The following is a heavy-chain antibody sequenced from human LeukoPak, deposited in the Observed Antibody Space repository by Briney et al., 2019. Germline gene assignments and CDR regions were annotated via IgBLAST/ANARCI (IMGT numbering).Heavy chain of an antibody. Sequence: GGSLRLSCAASGFTSSSYAMHWVRQTPGKGLEWEAVISYDGSNKYYADSVKGRFTISRDNSKNTLYLQMNSLRAKDTAVYYCAKVLAAAGPVDYWGQGTLVTVSS. D-gene: IGHD6-13*01. V-gene: IGHV3-30-3*01. J-gene: IGHJ4*02. CDR2: ISYDGSNK. CDR1: GFTSSSYA. CDR3: AKVLAAAGPVDY.